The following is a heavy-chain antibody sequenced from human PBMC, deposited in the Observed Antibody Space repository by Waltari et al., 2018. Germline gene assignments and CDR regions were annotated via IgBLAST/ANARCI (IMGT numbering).Heavy chain of an antibody. V-gene: IGHV1-69*05. J-gene: IGHJ4*02. D-gene: IGHD5-12*01. CDR2: SSPISGTA. CDR3: ASQDGVATIPFYFDY. Sequence: QVQLVQSGAEVKKPGSSVKVACKDSGGTFSSYAISWVRQAPGQGLEWRGGSSPISGTANYAQKFQGRVTITTDESTSTAYMELSSLRSEDTAVYYCASQDGVATIPFYFDYWGQGTLVTVSS. CDR1: GGTFSSYA.